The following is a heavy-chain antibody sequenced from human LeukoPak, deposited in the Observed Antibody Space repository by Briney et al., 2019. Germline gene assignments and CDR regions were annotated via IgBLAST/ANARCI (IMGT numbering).Heavy chain of an antibody. CDR1: GFTFSSYW. V-gene: IGHV3-7*01. Sequence: PGGSLRLSCAASGFTFSSYWMSWVRQAPGKGLEWVANIKQDGSEKYYVDSVKGRFTISRDNAKNSLYLQMNSLRAEDTAVYYCARDRTYNDSSGYDDAFDIWGQGTMVTVSS. J-gene: IGHJ3*02. CDR2: IKQDGSEK. D-gene: IGHD3-22*01. CDR3: ARDRTYNDSSGYDDAFDI.